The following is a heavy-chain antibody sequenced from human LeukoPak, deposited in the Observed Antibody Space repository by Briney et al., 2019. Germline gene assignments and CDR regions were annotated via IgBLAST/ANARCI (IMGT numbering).Heavy chain of an antibody. CDR3: AKDRGTIFGVVYYFDY. CDR1: GFTFSGSW. Sequence: GGSLRLSCAAAGFTFSGSWMHWVRQAPGKWRVWVSRIKGDGIETNYADSVKGRFTVSRDNAKNTLYLQMNSLRAEDTAVYYCAKDRGTIFGVVYYFDYWGQGTLVTVSS. V-gene: IGHV3-74*01. D-gene: IGHD3-3*01. J-gene: IGHJ4*02. CDR2: IKGDGIET.